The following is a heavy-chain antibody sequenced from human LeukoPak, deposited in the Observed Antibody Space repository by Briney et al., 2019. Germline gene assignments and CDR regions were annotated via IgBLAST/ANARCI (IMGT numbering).Heavy chain of an antibody. Sequence: KESGPTLVKPTQTLTLTCTFSGFSLNTNAVAVGWVRQPPGQALEWLTFIYGNDDKRYSPPLASRLTITKDTSKNQVVLTMTDMDYVGTATYYCVHRTMVTSVDHWGQGTLVTVSS. CDR1: GFSLNTNAVA. D-gene: IGHD4-17*01. J-gene: IGHJ4*02. V-gene: IGHV2-5*01. CDR2: IYGNDDK. CDR3: VHRTMVTSVDH.